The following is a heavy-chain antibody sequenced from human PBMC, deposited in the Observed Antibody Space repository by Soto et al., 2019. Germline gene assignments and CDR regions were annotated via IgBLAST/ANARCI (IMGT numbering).Heavy chain of an antibody. CDR2: INPNSGGT. CDR3: ARERHYDFWSGYYYGMDV. J-gene: IGHJ6*02. Sequence: GASVKVSCKASGYTFTGYYMHWVRQAPGQGLEWMGWINPNSGGTNYAQKFRGWVTMTRDTSISTAYMELSRLRSDDTAVYYCARERHYDFWSGYYYGMDVWGQGTTVTVS. CDR1: GYTFTGYY. D-gene: IGHD3-3*01. V-gene: IGHV1-2*04.